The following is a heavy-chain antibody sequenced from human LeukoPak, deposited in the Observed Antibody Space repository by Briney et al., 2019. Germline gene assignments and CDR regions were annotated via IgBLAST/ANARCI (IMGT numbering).Heavy chain of an antibody. CDR1: GFILSSYD. CDR3: AKDYGDYNFDY. Sequence: GGSLRLSCAASGFILSSYDMHWVRQAPGKGLEWVAVISYDGNNKYYADSVKGRFTISRDNSKNTLYLQMNGLRVEDTAVYYCAKDYGDYNFDYWGHGSLVAVSS. V-gene: IGHV3-30*18. J-gene: IGHJ4*01. D-gene: IGHD4-17*01. CDR2: ISYDGNNK.